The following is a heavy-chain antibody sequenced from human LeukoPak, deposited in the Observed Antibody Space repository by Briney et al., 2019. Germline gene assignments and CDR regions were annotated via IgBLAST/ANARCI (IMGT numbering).Heavy chain of an antibody. CDR3: ARVSMETHTIGYY. D-gene: IGHD2-15*01. J-gene: IGHJ4*02. CDR1: GYTFTGYY. Sequence: ASVKVSCKASGYTFTGYYMHWVRQAPGQGLEWMGRINPNSGGTNYAQKFQGRVTMTRDTSISTAYMELSRLRSDDTAVYYCARVSMETHTIGYYWGQGTLVTVSS. CDR2: INPNSGGT. V-gene: IGHV1-2*06.